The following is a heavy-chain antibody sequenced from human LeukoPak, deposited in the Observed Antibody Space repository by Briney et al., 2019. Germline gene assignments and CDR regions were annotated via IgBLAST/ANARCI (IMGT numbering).Heavy chain of an antibody. Sequence: SGGSLRLSCAASGFTFSSYGMSWVRQAPGKGLEWVSAISGSGGSTYYADSVKGRFTISRDNSKNTLYLQMNSLRAEDTAVYYCATYGQVLLPFESWGQGTLVTVSS. J-gene: IGHJ4*02. V-gene: IGHV3-23*01. D-gene: IGHD2-8*02. CDR2: ISGSGGST. CDR1: GFTFSSYG. CDR3: ATYGQVLLPFES.